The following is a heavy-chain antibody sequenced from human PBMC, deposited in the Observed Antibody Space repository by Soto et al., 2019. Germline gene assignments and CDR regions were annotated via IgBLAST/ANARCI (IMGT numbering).Heavy chain of an antibody. Sequence: SETLSLTCTVSGGSISSGDYYWSWIRQPPGKGLEWIGYIYYSGSTYYNPSLKSRVTISVDTSKNQFSLKLSSVTAADTAVYYCARDRGAYYYDSSGYYAPYYFDYWGQGTLVTVSS. D-gene: IGHD3-22*01. J-gene: IGHJ4*02. CDR3: ARDRGAYYYDSSGYYAPYYFDY. CDR2: IYYSGST. CDR1: GGSISSGDYY. V-gene: IGHV4-30-4*01.